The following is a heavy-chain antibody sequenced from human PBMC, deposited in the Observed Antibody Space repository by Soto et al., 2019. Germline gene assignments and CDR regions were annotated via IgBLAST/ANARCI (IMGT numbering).Heavy chain of an antibody. D-gene: IGHD3-10*01. CDR1: GYSISSSNW. Sequence: QVQLQESGPGLVKPSDTLSLTCAVSGYSISSSNWWGWIRQPPGKGLEWIGYIYYSGSTYYNPSLKSRVTMSVDTSKNQFSLKLTSVTAVDTAVYYCARKGYGSGSAKGDAFDIWGQGTMVTVSS. CDR3: ARKGYGSGSAKGDAFDI. CDR2: IYYSGST. J-gene: IGHJ3*02. V-gene: IGHV4-28*01.